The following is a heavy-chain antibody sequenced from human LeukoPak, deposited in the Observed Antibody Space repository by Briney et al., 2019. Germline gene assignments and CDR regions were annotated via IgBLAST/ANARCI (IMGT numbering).Heavy chain of an antibody. J-gene: IGHJ4*02. V-gene: IGHV3-23*01. CDR2: ISGGGGST. CDR3: AKGGKWDVTPFDY. D-gene: IGHD1-26*01. CDR1: GFTFTSYS. Sequence: GGSLRLSCAASGFTFTSYSMNWVRQAPGKGLEWVSAISGGGGSTYYADSVKGRFTISRDNSKNTLYLQVNSLRAEDTAVYYCAKGGKWDVTPFDYWGQGTLVTVSS.